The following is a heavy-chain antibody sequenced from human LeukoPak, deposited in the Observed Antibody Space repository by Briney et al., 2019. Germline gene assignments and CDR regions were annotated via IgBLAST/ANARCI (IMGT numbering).Heavy chain of an antibody. CDR2: IYYSGTT. CDR1: GGSISSYY. D-gene: IGHD5-12*01. J-gene: IGHJ4*01. Sequence: SETLSLTCTVSGGSISSYYWAWIRQTPGKGLEWIGNIYYSGTTYYSPSLRRRITMSIDTSNNQFSLKLTSVTATDTAVYYCATRATWIGPVDYWGQGALVTVSS. CDR3: ATRATWIGPVDY. V-gene: IGHV4-59*04.